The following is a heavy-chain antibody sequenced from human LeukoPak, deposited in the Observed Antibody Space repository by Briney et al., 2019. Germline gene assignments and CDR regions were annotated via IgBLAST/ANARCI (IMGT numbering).Heavy chain of an antibody. J-gene: IGHJ4*02. CDR1: GFTFDDYA. V-gene: IGHV3-43*02. CDR3: AKPKSWGIVGAVEY. D-gene: IGHD1-26*01. Sequence: GGSLRLSCAASGFTFDDYAMYWVRQTPGKGLQWVSLISADGGSTYYADSMKGRFTISRDNSKNSLYLQMNSLRTEDTALYYCAKPKSWGIVGAVEYWGQGNLVTVSS. CDR2: ISADGGST.